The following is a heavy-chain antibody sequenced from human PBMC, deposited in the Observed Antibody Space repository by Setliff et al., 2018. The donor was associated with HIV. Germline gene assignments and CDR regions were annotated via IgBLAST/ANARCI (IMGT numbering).Heavy chain of an antibody. Sequence: GESLKISCAASGFSFSTYTMNWVRQAPGKGLEWVSAISGSAGSTYYADSVKGRFTISRDNSKSTLYLQMNSLRAEDTAVYYCAKAARDYYDSSGYYIGMDYWGRGTLVT. CDR2: ISGSAGST. V-gene: IGHV3-23*01. CDR3: AKAARDYYDSSGYYIGMDY. D-gene: IGHD3-22*01. J-gene: IGHJ4*02. CDR1: GFSFSTYT.